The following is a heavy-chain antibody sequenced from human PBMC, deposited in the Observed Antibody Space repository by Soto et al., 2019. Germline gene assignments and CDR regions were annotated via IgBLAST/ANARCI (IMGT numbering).Heavy chain of an antibody. Sequence: GGSLRLSCAASGFTFDDYAMHWVRQAPGKGLEWVSGISWNSGSIGYADSVKGRFTISRDNSKNTLYLQMNSLRAEDTAVYYCANLGSSWYPDYWGQGTLVTVSS. V-gene: IGHV3-9*01. J-gene: IGHJ4*02. CDR2: ISWNSGSI. D-gene: IGHD6-13*01. CDR3: ANLGSSWYPDY. CDR1: GFTFDDYA.